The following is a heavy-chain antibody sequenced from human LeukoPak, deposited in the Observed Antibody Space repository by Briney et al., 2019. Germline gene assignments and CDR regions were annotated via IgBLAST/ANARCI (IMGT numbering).Heavy chain of an antibody. CDR3: AKRSAYSILTSFDY. J-gene: IGHJ4*02. Sequence: PVGTLRHSCAASAVTFSIDAMSWGPEARGNQLEAFSAFSGSGGSTYYADSVKGQFTISRHNSKTAVYLEMNSLRAEDTGVYFCAKRSAYSILTSFDYWGPGTLVTGSS. V-gene: IGHV3-23*01. D-gene: IGHD3-9*01. CDR1: AVTFSIDA. CDR2: FSGSGGST.